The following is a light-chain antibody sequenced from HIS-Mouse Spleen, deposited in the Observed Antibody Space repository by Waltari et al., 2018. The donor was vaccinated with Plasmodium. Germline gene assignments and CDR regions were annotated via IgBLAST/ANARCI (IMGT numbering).Light chain of an antibody. CDR3: QQYNNWSFT. CDR2: GAP. Sequence: EIVMTQSPATLSVCAGERATLCCRASQSVSSNVAWYQQKPGQAPRLLIYGAPTRATGIPARFKGSGSGTEFTLTISSLQSEDFAVYYCQQYNNWSFTFGPGTKVDIK. J-gene: IGKJ3*01. CDR1: QSVSSN. V-gene: IGKV3-15*01.